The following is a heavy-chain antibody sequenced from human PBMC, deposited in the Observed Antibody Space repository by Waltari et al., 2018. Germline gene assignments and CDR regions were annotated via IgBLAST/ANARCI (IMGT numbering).Heavy chain of an antibody. V-gene: IGHV4-61*02. J-gene: IGHJ4*02. CDR3: ARDQGDFWSGFDY. CDR1: GGSISSGSYY. Sequence: QVQLQESGPGLVKPSQTLSLTCTVSGGSISSGSYYWSWIRQPAGKGLEWIGRIYTSGSTNYNPSLKSRVTISVDTSKNQFSLKLSSVTAADTAVYYCARDQGDFWSGFDYWGQGTLVTVSS. CDR2: IYTSGST. D-gene: IGHD3-3*01.